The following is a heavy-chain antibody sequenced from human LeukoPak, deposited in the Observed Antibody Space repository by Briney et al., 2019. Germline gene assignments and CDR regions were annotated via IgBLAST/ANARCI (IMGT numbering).Heavy chain of an antibody. CDR2: INHSGST. Sequence: WSWIRQPPGKGLEWIGEINHSGSTNYNPSLKSRVTISIDTSKSQFSLKVSSPTAADTAVHYCARHRASRRNYYGSGSYYPFDYWGQGTLVTVSS. J-gene: IGHJ4*02. V-gene: IGHV4-34*01. CDR3: ARHRASRRNYYGSGSYYPFDY. D-gene: IGHD3-10*01.